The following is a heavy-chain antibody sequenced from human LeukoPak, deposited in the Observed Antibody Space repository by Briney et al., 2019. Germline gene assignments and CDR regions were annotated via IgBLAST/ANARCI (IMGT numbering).Heavy chain of an antibody. V-gene: IGHV4-4*07. J-gene: IGHJ5*02. Sequence: PWETLSLTCTVSGGSISSYYWSWIRQPAGKGLEWIGRIYTSGSTNYNPSLKSRVTISVDTSKNQFSLKLSSVTAADTAVYYCARPIRSRDNNWFDPWGQGTLVIVSS. D-gene: IGHD3-10*01. CDR3: ARPIRSRDNNWFDP. CDR1: GGSISSYY. CDR2: IYTSGST.